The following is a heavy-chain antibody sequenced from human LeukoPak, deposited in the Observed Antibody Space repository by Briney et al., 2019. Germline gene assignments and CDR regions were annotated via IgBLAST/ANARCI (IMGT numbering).Heavy chain of an antibody. CDR1: GGSISSSSYY. V-gene: IGHV4-39*01. Sequence: SETLSLTCTVSGGSISSSSYYWGWIRQPPGKGLEWIGSIYYSGSTYYNPSLKSRVTISVDTSKNQFSLKLSSVTAADTAVYYCARHYLTYYYGSGSYRGSPKILGSPDWFDPWGQGTLATVSS. CDR2: IYYSGST. CDR3: ARHYLTYYYGSGSYRGSPKILGSPDWFDP. J-gene: IGHJ5*02. D-gene: IGHD3-10*01.